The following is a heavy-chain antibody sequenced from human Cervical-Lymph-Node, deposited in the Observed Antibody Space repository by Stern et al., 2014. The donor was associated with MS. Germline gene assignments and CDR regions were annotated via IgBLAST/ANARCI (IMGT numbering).Heavy chain of an antibody. CDR1: GGSISSSTYY. Sequence: VQLVESGPGLVKPSETLSLTCTVSGGSISSSTYYWDWIRQPPGKGLEWIGSIHNSGSTYNARSHKSRVPIPVDTSKNQFSLKLPSVTAADTAVYYCARSGHITATSGWGQGTLVTVSS. D-gene: IGHD1-20*01. CDR3: ARSGHITATSG. V-gene: IGHV4-39*01. J-gene: IGHJ4*02. CDR2: IHNSGST.